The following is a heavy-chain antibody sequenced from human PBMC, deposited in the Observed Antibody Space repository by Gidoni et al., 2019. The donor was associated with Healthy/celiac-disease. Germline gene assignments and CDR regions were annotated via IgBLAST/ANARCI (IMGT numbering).Heavy chain of an antibody. V-gene: IGHV3-7*05. CDR2: IKQDGSEK. D-gene: IGHD4-4*01. CDR1: GFTFSSYW. CDR3: AREDRLLQFLYYMDV. J-gene: IGHJ6*03. Sequence: EVQLVESGGGLVQPGGSLRLSCSASGFTFSSYWMSWVRQAPGKGLEWVANIKQDGSEKYYVDSVKGRFTISRDNAKNSLYLQMNSLRAEDTAVYYCAREDRLLQFLYYMDVWGKGTTVTVSS.